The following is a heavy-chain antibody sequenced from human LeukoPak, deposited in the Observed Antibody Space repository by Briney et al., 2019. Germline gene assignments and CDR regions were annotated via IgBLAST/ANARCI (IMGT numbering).Heavy chain of an antibody. CDR2: MNEDGSGT. V-gene: IGHV3-7*01. CDR3: ARDPAWGAIDY. J-gene: IGHJ4*02. Sequence: GGSLRLSCAVSGFSIGSSLMSWVRQTPGKGLEWVADMNEDGSGTYYVDSVKGRFTVSRDNAQNSVYLQMNSLRVEDTGVYYCARDPAWGAIDYWGQGTLVTVSS. D-gene: IGHD7-27*01. CDR1: GFSIGSSL.